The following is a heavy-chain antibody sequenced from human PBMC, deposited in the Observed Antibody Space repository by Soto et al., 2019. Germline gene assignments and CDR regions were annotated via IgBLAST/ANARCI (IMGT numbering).Heavy chain of an antibody. J-gene: IGHJ1*01. CDR2: IYWNDDK. V-gene: IGHV2-5*01. CDR3: AHLVFELDYGDYVLAECFQY. D-gene: IGHD4-17*01. Sequence: QITLKESGPTLVKPTQTLTLTCTFSGFSLSTSGLGVGWIRQPPGKALECLALIYWNDDKRYSPSLKSRLTITKDASKTQVVLTMTNMDPVDTATYYGAHLVFELDYGDYVLAECFQYWGQGTLVTVSS. CDR1: GFSLSTSGLG.